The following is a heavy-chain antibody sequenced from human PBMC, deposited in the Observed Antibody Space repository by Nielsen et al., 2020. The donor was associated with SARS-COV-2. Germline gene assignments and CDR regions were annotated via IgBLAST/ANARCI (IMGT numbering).Heavy chain of an antibody. CDR2: ISYDGSNK. Sequence: GESLKISCAASGFTFSSYAMHWVRQAPGKGLEWVAVISYDGSNKYYADSVKGRFTISRDNSKNTLYLQMNSLRAEDTALYYCATSGIAAAGYYYYGMDVWGQGTTVTVSS. V-gene: IGHV3-30-3*01. CDR1: GFTFSSYA. CDR3: ATSGIAAAGYYYYGMDV. J-gene: IGHJ6*02. D-gene: IGHD6-13*01.